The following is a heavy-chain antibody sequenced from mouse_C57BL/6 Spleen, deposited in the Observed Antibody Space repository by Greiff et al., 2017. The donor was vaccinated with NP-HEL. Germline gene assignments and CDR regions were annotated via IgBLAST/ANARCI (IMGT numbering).Heavy chain of an antibody. Sequence: VQLKQSGPELVKPGASVKISCKASGYSFTDYNMNWVKQSNGKSLEWIGVINPNYGTTSYNQKFKGKATLTEDQSSSTAYMQLNSLTSEDSAVYYCARGERVVAHYYAMDYWGQGTSVTVSS. J-gene: IGHJ4*01. V-gene: IGHV1-39*01. D-gene: IGHD1-1*01. CDR2: INPNYGTT. CDR3: ARGERVVAHYYAMDY. CDR1: GYSFTDYN.